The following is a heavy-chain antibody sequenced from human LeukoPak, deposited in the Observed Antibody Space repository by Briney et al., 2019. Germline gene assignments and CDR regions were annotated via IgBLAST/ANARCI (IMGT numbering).Heavy chain of an antibody. J-gene: IGHJ4*02. CDR2: IYYSGST. D-gene: IGHD3-9*01. Sequence: SETLSFTCAVSGGSISSYYWSWIRQPPGKGLEWIGYIYYSGSTNYNPSLKSRVTISVDTSKNQFSLKLSSVTAADTAVYYCARDSLGDYDILTGYYKGGFDYWGQGTLVTVSS. CDR3: ARDSLGDYDILTGYYKGGFDY. CDR1: GGSISSYY. V-gene: IGHV4-59*01.